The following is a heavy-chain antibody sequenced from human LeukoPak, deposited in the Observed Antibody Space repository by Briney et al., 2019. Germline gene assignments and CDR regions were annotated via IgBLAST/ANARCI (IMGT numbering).Heavy chain of an antibody. Sequence: SETLSLTCTVSGGSISSYYWSWIRQPPGKGLEWIGSIYYSGSTYYNPSLKSRVTISVDTSKNQFSLKLSSVTAADTAVYYCARDGRECRFDPWGQGTLVTVSS. CDR3: ARDGRECRFDP. V-gene: IGHV4-59*12. CDR2: IYYSGST. D-gene: IGHD2-15*01. CDR1: GGSISSYY. J-gene: IGHJ5*02.